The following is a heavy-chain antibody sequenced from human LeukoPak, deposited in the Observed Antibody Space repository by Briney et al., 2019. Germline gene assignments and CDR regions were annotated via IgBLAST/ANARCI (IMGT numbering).Heavy chain of an antibody. CDR3: AKDGGVYGMDV. D-gene: IGHD3-3*01. V-gene: IGHV3-30*18. CDR2: ISDDGSNE. CDR1: GFTFSSYG. Sequence: PGGSLRLSCAASGFTFSSYGMHWVRQAPGKGLEWVAVISDDGSNEYYADSVKGRFTISRDNSKNTLYLQMNSLRAEDTAVYYCAKDGGVYGMDVWGQGTTVTVSS. J-gene: IGHJ6*02.